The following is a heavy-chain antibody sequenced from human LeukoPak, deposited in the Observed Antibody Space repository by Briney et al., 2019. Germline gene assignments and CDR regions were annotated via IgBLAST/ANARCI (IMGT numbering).Heavy chain of an antibody. Sequence: PGGSLRLSCGASGFTFSNYAMHWVRQAPGKGLEWVSVISYDGSKKDYADSVKGRFSVSRDDSKNTLYLHMNSLTAEDTAVYYCARDNNADYWGQGTLVTVSS. CDR3: ARDNNADY. V-gene: IGHV3-30*04. J-gene: IGHJ4*02. D-gene: IGHD2-8*01. CDR2: ISYDGSKK. CDR1: GFTFSNYA.